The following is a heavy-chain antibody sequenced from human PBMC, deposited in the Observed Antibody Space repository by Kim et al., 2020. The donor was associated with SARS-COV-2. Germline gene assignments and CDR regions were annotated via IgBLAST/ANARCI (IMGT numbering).Heavy chain of an antibody. CDR1: GYTFTGYY. V-gene: IGHV1-2*06. Sequence: ASVKVSCKASGYTFTGYYLHWVRQAPGQGLEWMGRINPNSGGTKFAQNLQGRVTMTSDTSINTVYMELSRLKSDDTAVYYCARVLSTTMIPVLANWGQGT. D-gene: IGHD1-1*01. CDR3: ARVLSTTMIPVLAN. J-gene: IGHJ4*02. CDR2: INPNSGGT.